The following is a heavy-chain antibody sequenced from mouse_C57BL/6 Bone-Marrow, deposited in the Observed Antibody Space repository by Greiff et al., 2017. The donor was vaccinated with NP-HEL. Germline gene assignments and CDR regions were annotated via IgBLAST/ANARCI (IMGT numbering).Heavy chain of an antibody. Sequence: QVQLQQPGAELVKPGASVKLSCKASGYTFTSYWMQWVKQRPGQGLEWIGEIDPSDSYTNYNQKFKGKATLTVDPSSSTAYMQLSSLTSEDSAVYYCARESYYGSSYPYWYFDVWGTGTTVTVSS. CDR2: IDPSDSYT. CDR3: ARESYYGSSYPYWYFDV. D-gene: IGHD1-1*01. J-gene: IGHJ1*03. V-gene: IGHV1-50*01. CDR1: GYTFTSYW.